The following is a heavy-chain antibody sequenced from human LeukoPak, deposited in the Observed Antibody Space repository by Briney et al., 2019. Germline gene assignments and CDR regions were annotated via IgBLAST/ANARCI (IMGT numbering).Heavy chain of an antibody. CDR2: MNPNSGNT. J-gene: IGHJ5*02. Sequence: ASVKVSCKASGYTFTSYDINWVRQATGQGLEWMGWMNPNSGNTGYAQKFQGRVTITRNTSISTAYMELSSLRSEDTAVYYCARGRLGSAYYDFWSGYSDSNWFDPWGQRTLVTVSS. V-gene: IGHV1-8*03. CDR1: GYTFTSYD. CDR3: ARGRLGSAYYDFWSGYSDSNWFDP. D-gene: IGHD3-3*01.